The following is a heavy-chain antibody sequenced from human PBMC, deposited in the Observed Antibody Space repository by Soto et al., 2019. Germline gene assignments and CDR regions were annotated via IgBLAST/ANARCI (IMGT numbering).Heavy chain of an antibody. CDR2: IYSGGYT. CDR3: AQHPGGGGY. CDR1: GFTVSNNY. Sequence: EVQLVEFGGGLIQPGGSLRLSCAVSGFTVSNNYMSWVRQAPGKGLEGVSVIYSGGYTAYGDSVKGRFTISRDNSKNTLSLQTMGLSADAPAVFSGAQHPGGGGYWGQGTLVTVSS. V-gene: IGHV3-53*01. J-gene: IGHJ4*02. D-gene: IGHD3-10*01.